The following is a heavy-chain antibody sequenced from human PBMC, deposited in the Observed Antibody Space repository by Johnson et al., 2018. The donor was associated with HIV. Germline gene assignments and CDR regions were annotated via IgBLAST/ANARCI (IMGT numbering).Heavy chain of an antibody. Sequence: QMQLVESGGGLVQPGGSLRLSCAASGFTFSNFCMSWVRQAPGKGLEWLAAISYDGSNKFYADSVKGRFTISRDNSKNTLYLQMNSLRREDTAVYYCARGIIVSPDAFDFWGLGNRVTVSS. D-gene: IGHD5/OR15-5a*01. J-gene: IGHJ3*01. V-gene: IGHV3-30*03. CDR3: ARGIIVSPDAFDF. CDR2: ISYDGSNK. CDR1: GFTFSNFC.